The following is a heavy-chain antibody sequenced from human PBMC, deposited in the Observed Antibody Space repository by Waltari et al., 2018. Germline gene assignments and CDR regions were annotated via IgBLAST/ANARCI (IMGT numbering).Heavy chain of an antibody. D-gene: IGHD3-22*01. CDR1: GYTFSNYG. CDR2: IRGYDCDT. CDR3: ARLYDASAYYNTYLDP. Sequence: QVQLVQSGAEVRKPGASVKVSCKASGYTFSNYGIAWVRQAPGQGLEWMGWIRGYDCDTKYAREFEGRLTVTTDTSTYTAHMELRSLRSDDTAVYYCARLYDASAYYNTYLDPWGQGALVTVSS. J-gene: IGHJ5*02. V-gene: IGHV1-18*01.